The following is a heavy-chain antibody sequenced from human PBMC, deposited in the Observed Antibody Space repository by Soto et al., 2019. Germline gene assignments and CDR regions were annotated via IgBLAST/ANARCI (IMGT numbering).Heavy chain of an antibody. CDR1: GYTFTSYV. V-gene: IGHV1-3*01. CDR2: GNAGNGKT. Sequence: ASVKVSCKASGYTFTSYVIHWVRQAPGQRLEWMGWGNAGNGKTKYSQDLQGRVTFTRDTSANTAYMDLSSLRSEDTAVYYCARDSRNSYGLYYFDYWGPGTLVTVSS. D-gene: IGHD5-18*01. CDR3: ARDSRNSYGLYYFDY. J-gene: IGHJ4*02.